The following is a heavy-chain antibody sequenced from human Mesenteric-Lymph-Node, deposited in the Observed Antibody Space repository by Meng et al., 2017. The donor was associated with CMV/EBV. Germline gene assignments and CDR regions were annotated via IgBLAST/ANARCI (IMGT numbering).Heavy chain of an antibody. CDR3: AREGVGATTYSLYYFDY. D-gene: IGHD1-26*01. J-gene: IGHJ4*02. CDR1: GFTFSRYE. CDR2: ISSTGSTL. Sequence: GESLKISCAASGFTFSRYEMSWVRQAPGKGLEWLSYISSTGSTLYYADSVRGRFTISRDSAKNSLYLQMNSLRAEDTAVYYCAREGVGATTYSLYYFDYWGQGTLVTVSS. V-gene: IGHV3-48*03.